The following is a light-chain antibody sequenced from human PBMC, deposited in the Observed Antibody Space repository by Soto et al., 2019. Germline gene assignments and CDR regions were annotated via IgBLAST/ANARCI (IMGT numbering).Light chain of an antibody. CDR2: AAS. Sequence: EIVLTQSPGTLTLSPGERATLSCRASQSVGSNYLAWYQQGPGQAPRLLIFAASSRATGIPDRFSGSGSGTDFTLTISRLEPVDFAVYYCQQYSTSPWTLGQGTRVDIK. CDR1: QSVGSNY. J-gene: IGKJ1*01. V-gene: IGKV3-20*01. CDR3: QQYSTSPWT.